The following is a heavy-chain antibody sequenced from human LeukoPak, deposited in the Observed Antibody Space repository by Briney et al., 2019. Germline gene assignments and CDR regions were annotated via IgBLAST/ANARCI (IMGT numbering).Heavy chain of an antibody. J-gene: IGHJ5*02. CDR1: RGSISSGGYY. V-gene: IGHV4-39*07. CDR2: IFYSGST. CDR3: ARGGYYGSGNDFRFDP. D-gene: IGHD3-10*01. Sequence: SETLSLTCTVSRGSISSGGYYWGWIRQPPGKGLEWVGSIFYSGSTYYNPSLKSRVTMSVDTSKNQFSLKLNSVAAADTAVYYCARGGYYGSGNDFRFDPWGQGTLVTVSS.